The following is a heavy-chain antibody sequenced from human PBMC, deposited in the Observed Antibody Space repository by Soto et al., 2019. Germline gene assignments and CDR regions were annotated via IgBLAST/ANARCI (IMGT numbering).Heavy chain of an antibody. CDR1: GFSFSGYA. CDR2: MTATGVSI. J-gene: IGHJ4*02. V-gene: IGHV3-23*01. CDR3: AKDSIPYSSSYDLDH. Sequence: VQLLVSGGGLVQPGGSLRLSCVASGFSFSGYAMSWVRQAPGKGLVWVSSMTATGVSIYYADSVRGRFTISRDNSKNTLYLQMSSLRAEDTVRYYCAKDSIPYSSSYDLDHWGRGALVTVSS. D-gene: IGHD6-6*01.